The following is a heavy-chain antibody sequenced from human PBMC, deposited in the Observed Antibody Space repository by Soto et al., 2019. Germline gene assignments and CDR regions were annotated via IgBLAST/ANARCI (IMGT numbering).Heavy chain of an antibody. J-gene: IGHJ4*02. V-gene: IGHV3-23*01. CDR2: ISGSGGST. Sequence: GGNLRLSCAASGVCLSRYAMSWAGLAPGKGLEWVSAISGSGGSTYYADSVKGRFTISRDNYKNTLYLQMNSLRAEDTAVFFFTIERPPTLITVRGQRTLVTVS. D-gene: IGHD1-1*01. CDR1: GVCLSRYA. CDR3: TIERPPTLITV.